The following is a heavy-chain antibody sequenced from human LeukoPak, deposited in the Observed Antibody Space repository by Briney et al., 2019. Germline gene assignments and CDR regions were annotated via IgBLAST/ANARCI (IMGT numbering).Heavy chain of an antibody. CDR3: ARPSTYYYDSSGHGAFDI. V-gene: IGHV4-61*02. D-gene: IGHD3-22*01. J-gene: IGHJ3*02. CDR1: GGSISSGSYY. CDR2: IYASGST. Sequence: SSQTLSLTCTVSGGSISSGSYYWSWLRQPAGKGLEWIGRIYASGSTNYNPSLKSRVTISADTSKNQFSLKLSSVTAADTAVYYCARPSTYYYDSSGHGAFDIWGQGTMVTVSS.